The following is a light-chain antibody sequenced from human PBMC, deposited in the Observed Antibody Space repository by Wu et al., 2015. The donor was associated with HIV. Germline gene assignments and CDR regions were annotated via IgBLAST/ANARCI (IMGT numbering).Light chain of an antibody. CDR2: GAS. J-gene: IGKJ5*01. Sequence: EIVLTQSPGTLSLSPGERATLSCRASQSVSSNYLAWYQQKPGQAPRLLIYGASNRATGIPDRFSGSGSGTDFTLTIRRLEPEDFAVYYCQQRSNSPLTFGQGTRLEIK. V-gene: IGKV3D-20*02. CDR1: QSVSSNY. CDR3: QQRSNSPLT.